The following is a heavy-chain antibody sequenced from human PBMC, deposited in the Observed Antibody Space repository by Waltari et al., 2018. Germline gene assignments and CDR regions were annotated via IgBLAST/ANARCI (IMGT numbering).Heavy chain of an antibody. Sequence: VQLVESGGGVVQPGRSLRLSCAASGFTFSSYGMHWVRQAPGKGLEWVSAISGSGDNTFYVDSVKGRFTISRDNSKNTLYLQMNSLRAEDTAVYYCAKHLTLVRGIGPYFDYWGQGTLVTVSS. CDR1: GFTFSSYG. J-gene: IGHJ4*02. CDR2: ISGSGDNT. V-gene: IGHV3-23*04. CDR3: AKHLTLVRGIGPYFDY. D-gene: IGHD3-10*01.